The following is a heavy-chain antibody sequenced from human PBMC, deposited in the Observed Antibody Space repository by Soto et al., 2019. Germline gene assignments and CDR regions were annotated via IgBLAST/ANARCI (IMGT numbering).Heavy chain of an antibody. CDR3: ATSDTFCGGDCYSPNSFDY. J-gene: IGHJ4*02. CDR2: ISGSGGST. D-gene: IGHD2-21*01. V-gene: IGHV3-23*01. CDR1: GFTFSSYA. Sequence: GGSLRLSCAASGFTFSSYAMGWVRQAPGKGLEWVSAISGSGGSTYYADSVKGRFTISRDNSKNTLYLQMNSLRAEDTAVYYCATSDTFCGGDCYSPNSFDYWGQGTLVTVSS.